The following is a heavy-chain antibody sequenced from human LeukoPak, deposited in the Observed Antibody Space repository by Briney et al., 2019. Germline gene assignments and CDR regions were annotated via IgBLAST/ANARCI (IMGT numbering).Heavy chain of an antibody. J-gene: IGHJ6*03. V-gene: IGHV1-2*02. Sequence: ASVKVSCKASGYTFTGYYMHWVRQAPGQGLEWMGWINPNSGGTNYAQKFQGRVTMTRDTSISTAYMELSRLRADDTAVYYCARDRGIKNYYYYMDVWGKGTTVTVSS. CDR3: ARDRGIKNYYYYMDV. CDR1: GYTFTGYY. CDR2: INPNSGGT.